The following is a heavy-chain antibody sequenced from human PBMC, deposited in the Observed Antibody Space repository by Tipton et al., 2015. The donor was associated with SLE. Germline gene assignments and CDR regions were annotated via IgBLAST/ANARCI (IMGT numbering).Heavy chain of an antibody. D-gene: IGHD5-24*01. CDR1: GGSINSGDYY. V-gene: IGHV4-30-4*01. CDR2: IYYIGST. Sequence: TLSLTCSVSGGSINSGDYYWSWIRQHPGKGLEWIGFIYYIGSTYYNPSLKSRVTMSVDTSQKQFSLKLTSVTAADTAIYYCAGVRDGARPFGSWGQGTLVTVSS. CDR3: AGVRDGARPFGS. J-gene: IGHJ4*02.